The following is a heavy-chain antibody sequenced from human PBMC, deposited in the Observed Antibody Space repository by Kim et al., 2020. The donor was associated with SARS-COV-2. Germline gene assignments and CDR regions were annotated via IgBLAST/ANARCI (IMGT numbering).Heavy chain of an antibody. CDR2: IYYSGST. CDR1: GGSISSGGYY. Sequence: SETLSLTCTVSGGSISSGGYYWSWIRQHPGKGLEWIGYIYYSGSTYYNPSLKSRVTISVDTSKNQFSLKLSSVTAADTAVYYCARVRYGDYPMRYYYYGMDDWGQGTTVTVSS. J-gene: IGHJ6*02. CDR3: ARVRYGDYPMRYYYYGMDD. D-gene: IGHD4-17*01. V-gene: IGHV4-31*03.